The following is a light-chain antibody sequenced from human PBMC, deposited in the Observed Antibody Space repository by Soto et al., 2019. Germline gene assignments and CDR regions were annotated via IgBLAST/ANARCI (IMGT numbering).Light chain of an antibody. V-gene: IGKV3-20*01. CDR2: GAS. CDR3: QLYDSSSLFS. Sequence: EIVLTQSPGTLSLSPGERATLSCRASQSVSSNYLAWYRQTPGQAPRLLISGASSRATGIPDRFSGSGSGTDFTLTISRLEPEDFAVYYWQLYDSSSLFSFGPGTKVELK. J-gene: IGKJ3*01. CDR1: QSVSSNY.